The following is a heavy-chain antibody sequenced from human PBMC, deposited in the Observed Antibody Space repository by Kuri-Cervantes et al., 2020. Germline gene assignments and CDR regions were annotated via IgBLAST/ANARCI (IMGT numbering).Heavy chain of an antibody. D-gene: IGHD3-16*02. CDR3: ATGWGELSLTLDY. CDR1: GFTFNYYG. V-gene: IGHV3-30*03. Sequence: GESLKISCAASGFTFNYYGMHWVRQAPGKGLEWVATISYDGSDKYYADSVKGRFTISRDNSKNTLYLQMNSLRAEDTAVYYCATGWGELSLTLDYWGRGTLVTVSS. CDR2: ISYDGSDK. J-gene: IGHJ4*02.